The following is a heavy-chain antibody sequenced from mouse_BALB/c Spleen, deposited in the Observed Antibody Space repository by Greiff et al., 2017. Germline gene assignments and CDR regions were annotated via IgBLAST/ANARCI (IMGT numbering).Heavy chain of an antibody. J-gene: IGHJ3*01. V-gene: IGHV5-6-5*01. CDR1: GFTFSSYA. CDR3: ARDYGSFAY. CDR2: ISSGGST. D-gene: IGHD1-1*01. Sequence: EVQRVESGGGLVKPGGSLKLSCAASGFTFSSYAMSWVRQTPEKRLEWVASISSGGSTYYPDSVKGRFTISRDNARNILYLQMSSLRSEDTAMYYCARDYGSFAYWGQGTLVTVSA.